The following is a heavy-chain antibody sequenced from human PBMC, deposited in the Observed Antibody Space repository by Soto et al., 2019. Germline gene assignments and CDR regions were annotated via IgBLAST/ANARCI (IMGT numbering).Heavy chain of an antibody. CDR3: ARDMSIAVAGTGGYYYYYGMDV. CDR2: IYYSGST. V-gene: IGHV4-59*01. D-gene: IGHD6-19*01. J-gene: IGHJ6*02. Sequence: SETLSLTCTVSGGSISSYYWSWIRQPPGKGLEWIGYIYYSGSTNYNPSLKSRVTISVDTSKNQFSLKLSSVTAADTAVYYCARDMSIAVAGTGGYYYYYGMDVWGQGTTVTVS. CDR1: GGSISSYY.